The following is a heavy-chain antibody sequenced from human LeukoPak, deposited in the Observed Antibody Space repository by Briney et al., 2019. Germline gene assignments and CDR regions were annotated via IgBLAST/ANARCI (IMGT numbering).Heavy chain of an antibody. CDR2: IIPIFRTT. V-gene: IGHV1-69*05. CDR1: GGTFSNYA. D-gene: IGHD1-26*01. Sequence: SVKVSCKASGGTFSNYAFSWVRQTPGQGLEWMGGIIPIFRTTNYAEQFQGRVTITTDESTNTAYLDLSSLRSEDTAVYYCAKDDGSATMGFDPWGQGTLVSVSS. CDR3: AKDDGSATMGFDP. J-gene: IGHJ5*02.